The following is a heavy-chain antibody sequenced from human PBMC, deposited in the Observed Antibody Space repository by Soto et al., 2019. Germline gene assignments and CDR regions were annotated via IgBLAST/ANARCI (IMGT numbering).Heavy chain of an antibody. D-gene: IGHD3-16*01. CDR3: ARQGSNGAYYYYGMDV. Sequence: PGESLKISCKGSGYRFSSYWIAWVRQMPGKGLEWMGIIYPGDSYTRYSPSFEGQVTISADKANSTAYLQWSSLKASDTAMYYCARQGSNGAYYYYGMDVWGQGTTVTVSS. J-gene: IGHJ6*02. CDR2: IYPGDSYT. V-gene: IGHV5-51*01. CDR1: GYRFSSYW.